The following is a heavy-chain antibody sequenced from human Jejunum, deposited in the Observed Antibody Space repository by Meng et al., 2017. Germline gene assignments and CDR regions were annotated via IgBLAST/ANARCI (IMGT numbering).Heavy chain of an antibody. CDR1: GFTFSDYY. J-gene: IGHJ4*02. CDR2: ISSSGSTI. CDR3: ATNGPREYGDYLGD. V-gene: IGHV3-11*04. Sequence: GESLKISCAASGFTFSDYYMSWIRQAPGKGLEWLSYISSSGSTIWYADSVKGRFTISRDNAKNSLFLQMISLGAEDTAVYYCATNGPREYGDYLGDWGQGTLVTGYS. D-gene: IGHD4-17*01.